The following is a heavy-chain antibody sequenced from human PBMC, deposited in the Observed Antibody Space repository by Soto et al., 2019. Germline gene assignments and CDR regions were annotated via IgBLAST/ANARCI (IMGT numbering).Heavy chain of an antibody. J-gene: IGHJ6*02. V-gene: IGHV3-53*01. CDR1: GFTVSSNY. Sequence: GGSLRLSCAASGFTVSSNYMSWVRQAPGKGLEWVSVIYSGGSTYYADPVKGRFTISRDNSKNTLYLQMNSLRAEDTAVYYCARSLGYCSSTSCYSYYGMDVWGQGTTVTVSS. CDR3: ARSLGYCSSTSCYSYYGMDV. CDR2: IYSGGST. D-gene: IGHD2-2*02.